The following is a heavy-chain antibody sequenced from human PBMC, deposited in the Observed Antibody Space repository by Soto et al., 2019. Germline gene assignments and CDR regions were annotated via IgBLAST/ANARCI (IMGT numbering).Heavy chain of an antibody. Sequence: PSLTCTVSGGSIGIGFCCWHWIRQLPGKGLEWIGYIFYSGSTYYNPSLKSRLTISVDTSKNQFSLKLSSVTAADTAVYYCVRDNGGNTEFGYWGQGTLVTVSS. CDR2: IFYSGST. V-gene: IGHV4-30-4*01. CDR1: GGSIGIGFCC. J-gene: IGHJ4*02. CDR3: VRDNGGNTEFGY. D-gene: IGHD2-15*01.